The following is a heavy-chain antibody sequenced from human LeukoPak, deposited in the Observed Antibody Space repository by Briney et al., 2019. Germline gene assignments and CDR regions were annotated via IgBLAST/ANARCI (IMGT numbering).Heavy chain of an antibody. J-gene: IGHJ6*02. V-gene: IGHV3-74*01. CDR1: KFTFSKYW. CDR3: ARDSVDISGHSRVFYYYGMDV. D-gene: IGHD5-12*01. Sequence: GGSLRLSCAASKFTFSKYWMHRVRQAPGKGLVWVSRINSDGSATSYADSVKGRFTISRDNAKNTLYLQMNSLRAEDTALYYCARDSVDISGHSRVFYYYGMDVWGQGTTVIVSS. CDR2: INSDGSAT.